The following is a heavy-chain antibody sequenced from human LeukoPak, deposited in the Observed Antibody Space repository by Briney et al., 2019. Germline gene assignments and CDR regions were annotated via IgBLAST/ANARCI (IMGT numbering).Heavy chain of an antibody. V-gene: IGHV3-30*02. CDR1: GFTFSSYG. CDR3: AKDGIAVAGLDY. Sequence: GGSLRLSCAASGFTFSSYGMHWVRQAPGKGLEGVAFIRYDGSNKYYADSVKGRFTISRDNSKNTLYLQMNSLRAEDTAVYYCAKDGIAVAGLDYWGQGTLVTVSS. CDR2: IRYDGSNK. D-gene: IGHD6-19*01. J-gene: IGHJ4*02.